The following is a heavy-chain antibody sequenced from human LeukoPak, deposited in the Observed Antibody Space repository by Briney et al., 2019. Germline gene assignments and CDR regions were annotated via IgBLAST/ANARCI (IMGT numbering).Heavy chain of an antibody. V-gene: IGHV4-39*07. Sequence: SETLSLTCTVSGGSSSSSSYYWGWIRQPPGKGLEWIGSIYYSGSTYYNPSLKSRVTISVDTSKNQFSLKLSSVTAADTAVYYCARDYYCSGGSCYSWFDPWGQGTLVIVSS. D-gene: IGHD2-15*01. CDR1: GGSSSSSSYY. CDR2: IYYSGST. J-gene: IGHJ5*02. CDR3: ARDYYCSGGSCYSWFDP.